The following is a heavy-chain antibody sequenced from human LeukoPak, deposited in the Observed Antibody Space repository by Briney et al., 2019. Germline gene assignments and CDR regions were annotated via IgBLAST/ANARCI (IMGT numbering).Heavy chain of an antibody. Sequence: GGSLRLSCAASGFAFNSYAMHWVRQAPGQGLEWVALIWHDGSHKLYSHSVRGQFTISRDNSKNTVSQQMSNRRAENTVFYCWAEEIFGAGSYPDLWGRGTVVSVS. CDR1: GFAFNSYA. J-gene: IGHJ4*02. CDR2: IWHDGSHK. V-gene: IGHV3-33*06. D-gene: IGHD3-10*01. CDR3: AEEIFGAGSYPDL.